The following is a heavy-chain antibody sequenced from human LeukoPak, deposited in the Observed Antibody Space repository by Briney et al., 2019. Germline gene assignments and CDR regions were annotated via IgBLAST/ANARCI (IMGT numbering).Heavy chain of an antibody. Sequence: PGESLKISCKCSGYSFTSYWIGWVRQMPGKGLEWMGIIYPGDSDTRYSPSFQGQVTISADKSISTAYLQWSSLKASDTAMYYCARLDYGDSTVSWFDPWGQGTLVTVSS. CDR3: ARLDYGDSTVSWFDP. CDR1: GYSFTSYW. CDR2: IYPGDSDT. J-gene: IGHJ5*02. V-gene: IGHV5-51*01. D-gene: IGHD4-17*01.